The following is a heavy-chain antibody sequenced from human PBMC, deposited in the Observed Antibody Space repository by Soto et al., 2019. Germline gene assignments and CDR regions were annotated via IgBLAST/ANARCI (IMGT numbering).Heavy chain of an antibody. CDR3: AGGVTMIVVPAEYYYYYGMDV. J-gene: IGHJ6*02. CDR2: MNPNSGHT. CDR1: GYTFTSYD. Sequence: QVQLVQSGAEVKKPAASVKVSCKASGYTFTSYDINWVRQATGQGLEWMGWMNPNSGHTGYAQKFQGRVTMTRNTSISTAYMELSSLRSEDTAVYYCAGGVTMIVVPAEYYYYYGMDVWGQGTTVTVSS. D-gene: IGHD3-22*01. V-gene: IGHV1-8*01.